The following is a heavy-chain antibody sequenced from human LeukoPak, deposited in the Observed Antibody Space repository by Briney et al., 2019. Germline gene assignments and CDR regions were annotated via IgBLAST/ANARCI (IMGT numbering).Heavy chain of an antibody. Sequence: SETLSLTCTVSGGSISSYYWSWIRQPPGKGLEWIGYIYYSGSTNYNPSLKSRVTISVDTSKNQFSLKLSSVTAADTAVYYCASYLVWFGDHTGWFDPWGQGTLVTVSS. CDR3: ASYLVWFGDHTGWFDP. CDR2: IYYSGST. J-gene: IGHJ5*02. V-gene: IGHV4-59*08. CDR1: GGSISSYY. D-gene: IGHD3-10*01.